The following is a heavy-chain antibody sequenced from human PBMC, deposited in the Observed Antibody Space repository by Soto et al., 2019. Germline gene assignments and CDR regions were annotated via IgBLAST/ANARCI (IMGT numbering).Heavy chain of an antibody. CDR2: IIPILGIA. V-gene: IGHV1-69*02. CDR1: GGTFSSYT. Sequence: QVQLVQSGAEVKKPGSSVKVSCKASGGTFSSYTISWVRQAPGQGLEWMGRIIPILGIANYAQKFQGRVTITADKSTSTAYMELSSLRSADTAVYYCARRSGYDLLSAFDIWGQGTMVTVSS. CDR3: ARRSGYDLLSAFDI. D-gene: IGHD5-12*01. J-gene: IGHJ3*02.